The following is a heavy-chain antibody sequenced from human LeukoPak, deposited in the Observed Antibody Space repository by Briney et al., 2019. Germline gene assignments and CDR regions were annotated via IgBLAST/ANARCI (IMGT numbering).Heavy chain of an antibody. Sequence: SETLSLTCTVSGGSISSYYWSWIRQPPGKGLEWIGYIYTSGSTNYSPSLKSRVTISVDTSKNQFSLKLSSVTAADTAVYYCARHDYSAASNFDYWGQGTLVTVSS. J-gene: IGHJ4*02. V-gene: IGHV4-4*09. CDR2: IYTSGST. CDR1: GGSISSYY. D-gene: IGHD3-16*01. CDR3: ARHDYSAASNFDY.